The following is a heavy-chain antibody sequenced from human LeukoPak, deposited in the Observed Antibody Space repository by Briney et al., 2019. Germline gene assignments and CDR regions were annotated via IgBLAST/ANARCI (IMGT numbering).Heavy chain of an antibody. D-gene: IGHD6-19*01. Sequence: GGSLRLSCAPSGFTFGDYAMHWVRQAPGKGLEWVSLIRGDGRTTSYAGSVKGRFTISRDNSKNSLYLQMSSLRGEDTAMYYCAKDAVAGTWLHYWGQGTLVTVSS. V-gene: IGHV3-43*02. CDR3: AKDAVAGTWLHY. CDR1: GFTFGDYA. J-gene: IGHJ4*02. CDR2: IRGDGRTT.